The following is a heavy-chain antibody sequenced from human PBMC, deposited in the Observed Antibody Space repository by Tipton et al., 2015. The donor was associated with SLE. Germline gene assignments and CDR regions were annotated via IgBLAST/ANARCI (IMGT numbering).Heavy chain of an antibody. J-gene: IGHJ4*02. CDR3: ARDLPKEVERRYFDY. CDR1: GFTFSSSG. CDR2: IWYDGTNK. Sequence: SLRLSCAASGFTFSSSGMHWVRQAPGKGLEWVAIIWYDGTNKYYADSVKGRFTISRDNSKNTLYLQMNNLRAEDTAVYYCARDLPKEVERRYFDYWGQGTLVTVSS. V-gene: IGHV3-33*01. D-gene: IGHD1-1*01.